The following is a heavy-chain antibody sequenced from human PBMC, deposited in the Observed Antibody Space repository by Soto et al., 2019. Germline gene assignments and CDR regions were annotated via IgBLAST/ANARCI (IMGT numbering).Heavy chain of an antibody. J-gene: IGHJ6*02. CDR1: GGSIDNYY. Sequence: PSETLSLTCTVSGGSIDNYYCSWFRQPPGKALEWIGYISYTGYSAYNFSLKRRVTMSMDTSKTQFYLTLESVTATDTAVYYCARHGFGPLHGLVDVWGQGTPVTSP. V-gene: IGHV4-59*08. D-gene: IGHD3-10*01. CDR3: ARHGFGPLHGLVDV. CDR2: ISYTGYS.